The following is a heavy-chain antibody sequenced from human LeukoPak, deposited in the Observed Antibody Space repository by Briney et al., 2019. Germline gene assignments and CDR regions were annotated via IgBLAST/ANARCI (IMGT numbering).Heavy chain of an antibody. CDR2: MNTNTGNP. CDR1: GYTFTSYA. J-gene: IGHJ6*02. CDR3: ARGRSAGYSGNGNYYYYGMDV. Sequence: ASVKVSCKASGYTFTSYAMNWVRQAPGQGLEWMGWMNTNTGNPTYAQGFTGRFVFSLDTSVSTAYLQISSLKAEDTAVYYCARGRSAGYSGNGNYYYYGMDVWGQGTTVTVSS. D-gene: IGHD5-12*01. V-gene: IGHV7-4-1*02.